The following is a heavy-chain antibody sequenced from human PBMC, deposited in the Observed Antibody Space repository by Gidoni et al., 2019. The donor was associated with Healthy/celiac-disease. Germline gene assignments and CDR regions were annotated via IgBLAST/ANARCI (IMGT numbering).Heavy chain of an antibody. CDR1: GFTFSSYA. J-gene: IGHJ4*02. CDR3: ANSNQWLLPDLLYDY. Sequence: EVQLLESGGGLVQPGGSLRLPCAASGFTFSSYAMSWVRQAPGKGLEWVSAISGSGGSTYYADSVEGRFTISRDNSKNTLYLQMNSLRAEDTAVYYCANSNQWLLPDLLYDYWGQGTLVTVSS. V-gene: IGHV3-23*01. CDR2: ISGSGGST. D-gene: IGHD3-22*01.